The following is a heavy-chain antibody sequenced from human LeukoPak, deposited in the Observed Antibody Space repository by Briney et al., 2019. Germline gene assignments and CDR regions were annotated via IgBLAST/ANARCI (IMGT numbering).Heavy chain of an antibody. D-gene: IGHD3-10*02. CDR2: ISSSGSTI. V-gene: IGHV3-48*04. J-gene: IGHJ6*04. CDR1: GFTFSRYT. Sequence: GGSLRLSCAASGFTFSRYTMNWVRQAPGKGLEWVSYISSSGSTIYYADSVKGRFTISGDNAKNSLYLQMNSLRAEDTAVYYCAELGITMIGGVWGKGTTVTISS. CDR3: AELGITMIGGV.